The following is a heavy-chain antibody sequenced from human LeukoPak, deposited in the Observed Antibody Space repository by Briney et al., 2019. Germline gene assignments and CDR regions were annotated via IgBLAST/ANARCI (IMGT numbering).Heavy chain of an antibody. Sequence: ASVKVSCKASGYTFTGYYMHWVRQAPGQGLEWMGRINPNSGGTNYAQKFQGRVTMTRDTSISTAYMELSRLRSDDTAACYCARGVYYDSSGYDYWGQGTLVTVSS. V-gene: IGHV1-2*06. CDR2: INPNSGGT. CDR1: GYTFTGYY. J-gene: IGHJ4*02. D-gene: IGHD3-22*01. CDR3: ARGVYYDSSGYDY.